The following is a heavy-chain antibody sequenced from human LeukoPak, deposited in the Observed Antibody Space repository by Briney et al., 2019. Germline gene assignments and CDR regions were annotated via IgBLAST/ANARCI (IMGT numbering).Heavy chain of an antibody. Sequence: GGPLRLSCAASGFTFSSYSMNWVRQAPGKGLEWVSVISGSGGSTYYADSVKGRFTISRDNSKNTLYLQMKSLRAEDTAVYYCAKEIYGDSTGGRFQHWGQGTLVTVSS. D-gene: IGHD4-17*01. CDR3: AKEIYGDSTGGRFQH. J-gene: IGHJ1*01. V-gene: IGHV3-23*01. CDR1: GFTFSSYS. CDR2: ISGSGGST.